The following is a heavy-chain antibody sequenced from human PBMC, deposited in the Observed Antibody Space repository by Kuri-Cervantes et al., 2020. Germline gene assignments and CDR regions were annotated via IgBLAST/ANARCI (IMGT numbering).Heavy chain of an antibody. V-gene: IGHV1-8*01. CDR3: ARAPGKYCSGGSCYSDWFDP. J-gene: IGHJ5*02. CDR1: EYTFTSYN. Sequence: ASVKVSCKAFEYTFTSYNIHWVRQATGQGLEWMGSMKPNSGNRVSAQKFQGRLSMTRNTSISTAYMELSSLTSEDTAVYYCARAPGKYCSGGSCYSDWFDPWGQGTLVTVSS. CDR2: MKPNSGNR. D-gene: IGHD2-15*01.